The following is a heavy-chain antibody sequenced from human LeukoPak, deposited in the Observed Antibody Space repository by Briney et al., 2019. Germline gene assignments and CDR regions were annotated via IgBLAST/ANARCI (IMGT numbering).Heavy chain of an antibody. CDR2: ISGSGGTT. D-gene: IGHD2-2*01. CDR1: GLTFSGST. J-gene: IGHJ4*02. CDR3: AKDRGIVVVPTLFDY. V-gene: IGHV3-23*01. Sequence: PGGSLRLSCAASGLTFSGSTMSWVRQAPGKGLEWVSGISGSGGTTRHADSVKGRFTISRDNSKNTLYLQMNSLRAEDTAVYYCAKDRGIVVVPTLFDYWGQGTPVTVSS.